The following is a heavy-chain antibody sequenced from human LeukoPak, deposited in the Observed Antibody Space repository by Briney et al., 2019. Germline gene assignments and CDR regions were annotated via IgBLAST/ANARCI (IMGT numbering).Heavy chain of an antibody. CDR2: VKQDGSER. CDR1: GFTFSSYW. CDR3: ATGAGCGY. V-gene: IGHV3-7*03. Sequence: GGSLRLSCAASGFTFSSYWMTWVRQAPGKGLEWVANVKQDGSERNYVDSVKGRFTISRDNAKNSLYLQMNTLRDEDTAVYYCATGAGCGYWGQGTLVTVSS. J-gene: IGHJ4*02. D-gene: IGHD6-19*01.